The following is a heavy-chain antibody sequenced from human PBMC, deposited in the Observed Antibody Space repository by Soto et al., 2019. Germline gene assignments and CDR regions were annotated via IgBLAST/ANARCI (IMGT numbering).Heavy chain of an antibody. D-gene: IGHD2-15*01. Sequence: GSLRLSCAASGFTFSSYGMHWVRQAPGKGLEWVAVISYDGSNKYYADSVKGRFTISRDNSKNTLYLQMNSLRAEDTAVYYCAKDVGDCSGGSCYSNNDYWGQGTLVTVSS. V-gene: IGHV3-30*18. CDR1: GFTFSSYG. J-gene: IGHJ4*02. CDR2: ISYDGSNK. CDR3: AKDVGDCSGGSCYSNNDY.